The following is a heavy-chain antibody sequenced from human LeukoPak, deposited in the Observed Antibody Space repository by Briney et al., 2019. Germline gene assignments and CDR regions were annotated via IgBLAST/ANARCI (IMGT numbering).Heavy chain of an antibody. CDR3: ARGGYSSGWYGY. J-gene: IGHJ4*02. Sequence: GGSLRLSCATSGFAFSTYDINWVRQAPGKGLEWLSYISTTGVIHYADSVKGRFTISRDNAKNSLYLQMNSLRAEDTAVYYCARGGYSSGWYGYWGQGTLVTVSS. V-gene: IGHV3-48*03. CDR1: GFAFSTYD. D-gene: IGHD6-19*01. CDR2: ISTTGVI.